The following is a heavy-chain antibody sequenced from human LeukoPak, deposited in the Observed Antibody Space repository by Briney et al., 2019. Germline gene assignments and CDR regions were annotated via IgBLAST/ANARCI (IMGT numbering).Heavy chain of an antibody. CDR3: ASKGVAYCGGDCYDAFDI. J-gene: IGHJ3*02. CDR2: ISAYNGNT. V-gene: IGHV1-18*01. Sequence: ASVKVSCKASGYTFTSYGISWVRQAPGQGLEWMGWISAYNGNTNYAQKLQGRVTMTRDTSISTAYMELSRLRSDDTAVYYCASKGVAYCGGDCYDAFDIWGQGTMVTVSS. CDR1: GYTFTSYG. D-gene: IGHD2-21*01.